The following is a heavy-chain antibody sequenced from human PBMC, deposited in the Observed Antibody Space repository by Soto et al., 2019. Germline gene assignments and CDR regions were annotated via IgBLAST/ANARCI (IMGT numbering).Heavy chain of an antibody. Sequence: QVQLIESGGGVVQPGRSLRLSCAASGFTFSSYGRHWVRQAPGKGLEWVAIVTYDGNNQFYADPVKGRFTISRDNSKNTLYLQMNSLRAEDTAMYYCAKALGELSPESFDHWGQGILVTVSS. V-gene: IGHV3-30*18. CDR3: AKALGELSPESFDH. D-gene: IGHD3-16*02. J-gene: IGHJ4*02. CDR2: VTYDGNNQ. CDR1: GFTFSSYG.